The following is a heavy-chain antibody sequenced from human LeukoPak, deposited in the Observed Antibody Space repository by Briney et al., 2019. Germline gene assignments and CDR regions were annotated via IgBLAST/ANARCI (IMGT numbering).Heavy chain of an antibody. V-gene: IGHV4-61*02. CDR3: ARYSTLDAFDI. CDR2: IYTSGST. Sequence: SETLSLTCTVSGYSISSGYYWSWIRQPAGKGLEWIGRIYTSGSTNYNPSLKSRVTVSVGTSKNQFSLKLSSVTAADTAVYYCARYSTLDAFDIWGQGTMVTVSS. J-gene: IGHJ3*02. D-gene: IGHD6-13*01. CDR1: GYSISSGYY.